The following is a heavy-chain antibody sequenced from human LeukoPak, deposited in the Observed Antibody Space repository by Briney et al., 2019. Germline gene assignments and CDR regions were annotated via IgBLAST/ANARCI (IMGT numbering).Heavy chain of an antibody. CDR3: ARPRAGYCSGGSCYQPLGAFDI. V-gene: IGHV5-51*01. CDR2: IFPSDSDT. J-gene: IGHJ3*02. CDR1: GYRFASNW. D-gene: IGHD2-15*01. Sequence: GEPLKISCEGSGYRFASNWIGWVRQMPGKGLEWMGIIFPSDSDTRYSPSFQGQVTISADKSISTTYLQWSSLKASDTAMYYCARPRAGYCSGGSCYQPLGAFDIWGQGTMVTVSS.